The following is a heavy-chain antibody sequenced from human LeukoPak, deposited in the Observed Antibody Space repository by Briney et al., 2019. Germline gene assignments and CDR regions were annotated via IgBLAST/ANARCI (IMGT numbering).Heavy chain of an antibody. D-gene: IGHD6-19*01. V-gene: IGHV4-34*01. CDR1: GGSFSGYY. CDR2: INHSGST. CDR3: ARTRSSGYDAFDI. Sequence: PSETLSLTCAVYGGSFSGYYWSWNRQPPGKGLEWIGEINHSGSTNYNPSLKSRVTISVDTSKNQFSLKLSSVTAADTAVYYCARTRSSGYDAFDIWGQGTMVTVSS. J-gene: IGHJ3*02.